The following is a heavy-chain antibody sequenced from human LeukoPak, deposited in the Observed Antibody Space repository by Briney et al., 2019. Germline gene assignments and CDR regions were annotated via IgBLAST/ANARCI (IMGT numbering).Heavy chain of an antibody. V-gene: IGHV5-51*01. Sequence: GESLKISCKGSGYSFTSYWIGWVRQMPGKGLEWMGIIYPGDSDTRYSPSFQGQVTISADKSISTAYLQWSSLKASDTAMYYCARWYNWNYARPWFDPWGQGTQVTVSS. CDR1: GYSFTSYW. D-gene: IGHD1-7*01. CDR2: IYPGDSDT. J-gene: IGHJ5*02. CDR3: ARWYNWNYARPWFDP.